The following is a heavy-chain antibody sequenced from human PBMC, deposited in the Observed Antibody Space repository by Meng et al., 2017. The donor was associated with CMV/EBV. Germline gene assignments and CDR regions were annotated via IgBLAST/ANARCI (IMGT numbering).Heavy chain of an antibody. CDR1: GGSISSSSYY. CDR3: AREVIAARHPSYYYYYGMDV. J-gene: IGHJ6*02. CDR2: IYYSGST. Sequence: GSLRLSCTVSGGSISSSSYYWGWIRQPPGKGLEWIGSIYYSGSTNYNPSLKSRVTISVDTSKNQFSLKLSSVTAADTAVYYCAREVIAARHPSYYYYYGMDVWGQGTTVTVSS. V-gene: IGHV4-39*07. D-gene: IGHD6-6*01.